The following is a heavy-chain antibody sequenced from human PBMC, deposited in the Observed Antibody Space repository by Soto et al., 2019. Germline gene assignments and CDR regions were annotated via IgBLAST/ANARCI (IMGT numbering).Heavy chain of an antibody. CDR1: GGSVSTNGGA. V-gene: IGHV6-1*01. J-gene: IGHJ3*02. CDR3: ARGRDSAFDI. CDR2: AYYMSRWSN. Sequence: SQTLSLPCVVSGGSVSTNGGAWNWIRQSPLRGLEWLGRAYYMSRWSNDYAASVRSRIAINPDTSRNQFSLQLNYVTPEDTGIYYCARGRDSAFDIWGQGTVVTVSS.